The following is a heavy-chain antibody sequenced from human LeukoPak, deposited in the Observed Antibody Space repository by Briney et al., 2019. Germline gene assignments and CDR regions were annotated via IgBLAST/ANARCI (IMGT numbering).Heavy chain of an antibody. CDR1: GYSSTSYW. CDR3: ASGVAAAGTQDYYYGMDV. J-gene: IGHJ6*02. V-gene: IGHV5-51*01. Sequence: GESLKISCKGSGYSSTSYWIGWVRQMPGKGLEWMGIIYPGDSDTRYSPSFQGQVTISADKSISTAYLQWSSLKASDTAMYYCASGVAAAGTQDYYYGMDVWGQGTTVTVSS. D-gene: IGHD6-13*01. CDR2: IYPGDSDT.